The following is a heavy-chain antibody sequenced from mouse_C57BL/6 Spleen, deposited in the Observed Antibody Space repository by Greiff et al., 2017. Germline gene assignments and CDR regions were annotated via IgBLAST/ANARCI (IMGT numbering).Heavy chain of an antibody. J-gene: IGHJ3*01. CDR1: GFNIKDDY. D-gene: IGHD4-1*01. CDR2: IDPENGDT. Sequence: EVQLQESGAELVRPGASVKLSCTASGFNIKDDYMHWVKQRPEQGLEWIGWIDPENGDTEYASKFQGKATITADTSSNTAYLQLSSLTSEDTAVYYCTLTGFAYWGQGTLVTVSA. CDR3: TLTGFAY. V-gene: IGHV14-4*01.